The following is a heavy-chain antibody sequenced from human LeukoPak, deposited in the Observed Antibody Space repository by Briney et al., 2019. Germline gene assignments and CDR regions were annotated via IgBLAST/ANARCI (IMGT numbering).Heavy chain of an antibody. V-gene: IGHV3-30*02. CDR2: IRYDGTNK. Sequence: GGSLRLSCAASGFNFSRYDMHWVRQAPRTGLEWVVFIRYDGTNKYYADSVKGRFTISRDNSKNILYVQMNRLRVEDTAVYYCAGPSSSGVCYWGHGTLVTVSS. D-gene: IGHD6-6*01. CDR3: AGPSSSGVCY. CDR1: GFNFSRYD. J-gene: IGHJ4*01.